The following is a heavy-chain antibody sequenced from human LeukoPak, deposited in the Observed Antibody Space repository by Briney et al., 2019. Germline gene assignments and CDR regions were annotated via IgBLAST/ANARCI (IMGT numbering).Heavy chain of an antibody. CDR1: GFTVSSNY. CDR3: ARGYSSSWYYFDY. CDR2: IYSAGST. Sequence: GGSLRLSCAASGFTVSSNYMSWVRQAPGKGLEWVSVIYSAGSTYYADSVKGRFTISRDNPKNTLYLQMNSLRAEDTAVYYCARGYSSSWYYFDYWGQGTLVTVSS. J-gene: IGHJ4*02. V-gene: IGHV3-53*01. D-gene: IGHD6-13*01.